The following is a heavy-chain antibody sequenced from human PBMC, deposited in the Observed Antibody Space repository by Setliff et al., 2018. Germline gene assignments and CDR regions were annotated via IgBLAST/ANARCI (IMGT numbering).Heavy chain of an antibody. CDR2: IYYSGNT. J-gene: IGHJ3*02. Sequence: SETLSLTCSVSGGSIDSHYWSWIRQPPGKGLEWIGSIYYSGNTNYNPSLKSRVTISIDTSKNQFSLKLSSVTAADTTVYHCARGKTFFGAFIRAFDIWGQGRMVTVSS. CDR3: ARGKTFFGAFIRAFDI. V-gene: IGHV4-59*11. CDR1: GGSIDSHY. D-gene: IGHD3-3*01.